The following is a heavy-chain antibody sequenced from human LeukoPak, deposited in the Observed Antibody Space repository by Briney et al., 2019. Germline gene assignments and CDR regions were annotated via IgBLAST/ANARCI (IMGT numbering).Heavy chain of an antibody. CDR3: ARGRRSPVHCSGGSCYSGFDY. J-gene: IGHJ4*02. CDR2: INHSAST. CDR1: GGSFSGYY. D-gene: IGHD2-15*01. Sequence: SETLSLTCAVYGGSFSGYYWSWIRQPPGKGLEWIGEINHSASTNYNPSLKSRVTISVDTSKNQFSLKLSSVTAADTAVYYCARGRRSPVHCSGGSCYSGFDYWGQGTLVTVSS. V-gene: IGHV4-34*01.